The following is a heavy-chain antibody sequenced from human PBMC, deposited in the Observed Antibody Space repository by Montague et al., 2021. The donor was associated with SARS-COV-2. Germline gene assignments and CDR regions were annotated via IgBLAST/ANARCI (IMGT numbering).Heavy chain of an antibody. D-gene: IGHD3-10*01. Sequence: SETLSLTCSVSSGSIISSGYYWGWSRQPPGKELEWIGNIYYSGTTYYNPSLQSRGTISVDTSKNHLSRRLSSVTAADTAVYFCARGMIRGVTTPFDYWGKGTQVTASS. CDR1: SGSIISSGYY. V-gene: IGHV4-39*02. CDR3: ARGMIRGVTTPFDY. J-gene: IGHJ4*02. CDR2: IYYSGTT.